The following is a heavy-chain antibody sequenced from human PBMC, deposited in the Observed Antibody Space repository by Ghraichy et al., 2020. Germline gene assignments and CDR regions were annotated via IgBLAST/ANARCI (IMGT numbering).Heavy chain of an antibody. D-gene: IGHD3-22*01. CDR2: IYYNGIT. Sequence: TLSLTCTVSGGSIGSGAYYWAWIRQLPGTGLEWIGYIYYNGITYYSPSLESRTTLSLDTSQRQFSLRLTSVTAADTAVYYCARVDSYNYGMDIWGQGTTVTVSS. V-gene: IGHV4-31*03. CDR3: ARVDSYNYGMDI. J-gene: IGHJ6*02. CDR1: GGSIGSGAYY.